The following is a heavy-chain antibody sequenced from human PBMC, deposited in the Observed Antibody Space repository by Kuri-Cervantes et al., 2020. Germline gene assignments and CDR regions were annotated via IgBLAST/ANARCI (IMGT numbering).Heavy chain of an antibody. Sequence: GESQKFSCVAAEFTFNSYSMSWVRRAPGKGLEWVSSISSSSNYTYYTDSVKGRFTISRDNARNSLFLQMNSLRDEDTAIYYCAKDHQSSTNNYDYMDVWGKGTTVTVSS. CDR3: AKDHQSSTNNYDYMDV. V-gene: IGHV3-21*04. CDR2: ISSSSNYT. J-gene: IGHJ6*03. CDR1: EFTFNSYS. D-gene: IGHD5-24*01.